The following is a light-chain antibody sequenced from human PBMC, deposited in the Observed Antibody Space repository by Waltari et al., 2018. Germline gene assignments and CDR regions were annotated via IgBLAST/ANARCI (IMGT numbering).Light chain of an antibody. CDR3: QQYNNWPPNT. CDR2: GAS. CDR1: QSVSSN. J-gene: IGKJ2*01. V-gene: IGKV3-15*01. Sequence: ETVMTQSPATLSVSPGARATLSCRASQSVSSNLAWYQQKPGQAPRLLIYGASTRATGIPARFSGSGSGTEFTLTISSLQSEDFAVYYCQQYNNWPPNTFGQGTKLEI.